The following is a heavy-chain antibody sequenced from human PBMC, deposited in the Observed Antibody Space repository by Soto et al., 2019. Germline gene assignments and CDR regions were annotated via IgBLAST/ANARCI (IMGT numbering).Heavy chain of an antibody. V-gene: IGHV4-4*02. CDR1: GGSISSSNW. Sequence: SSETLSLTCAVSGGSISSSNWWSWVRQPPGKGLEWIGEIYHSGSTNYNPSLKSRVTISVDKSKNQFSLKLSSVTAADTAVYYCARVAVKEYYYDGMGVWGQGTTVTVSS. D-gene: IGHD6-19*01. J-gene: IGHJ6*02. CDR2: IYHSGST. CDR3: ARVAVKEYYYDGMGV.